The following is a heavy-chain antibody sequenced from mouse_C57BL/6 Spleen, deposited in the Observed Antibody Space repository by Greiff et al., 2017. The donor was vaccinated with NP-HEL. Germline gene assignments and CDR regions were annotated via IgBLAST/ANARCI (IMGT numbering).Heavy chain of an antibody. V-gene: IGHV1-18*01. CDR1: GYTFTDYN. D-gene: IGHD2-4*01. CDR2: INPNNGGT. CDR3: ARSLNDYASMDY. Sequence: EVQLQESGPELVKPGASVKIPCKASGYTFTDYNMDWVKQSHGKSLEWIGDINPNNGGTIYNQKFKGKATLTVDKSSSTAYMELRSLTSEDTAVYYCARSLNDYASMDYWGQGTSVTVSS. J-gene: IGHJ4*01.